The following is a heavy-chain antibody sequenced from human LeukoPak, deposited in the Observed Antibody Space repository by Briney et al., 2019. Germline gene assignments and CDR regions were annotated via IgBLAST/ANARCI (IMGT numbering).Heavy chain of an antibody. CDR2: SSTYNGNT. J-gene: IGHJ4*02. Sequence: GASVTVSCKASGYTFINYGITWVRQAPGQGLEWMGWSSTYNGNTNYAQKLQGRVTMTTDTSPSTAYMELRSLRSDDTAVYYCARAAPTLTLTTDFDYWGQGTLVTVSS. D-gene: IGHD4-11*01. CDR1: GYTFINYG. CDR3: ARAAPTLTLTTDFDY. V-gene: IGHV1-18*04.